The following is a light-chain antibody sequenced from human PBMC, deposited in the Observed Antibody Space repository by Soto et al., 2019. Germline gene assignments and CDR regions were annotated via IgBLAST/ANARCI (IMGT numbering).Light chain of an antibody. V-gene: IGLV2-14*03. J-gene: IGLJ3*02. CDR3: SSFTDTGTVM. Sequence: QSVLTQPASVSGSPGQSFTISCTGTSSDVGAYHSVSWYQQHPGKAPKLIIFDVSNRPSGVSNRFSGSKSGNTASLTISGLQAEDEADYYCSSFTDTGTVMFGGGTKRPS. CDR1: SSDVGAYHS. CDR2: DVS.